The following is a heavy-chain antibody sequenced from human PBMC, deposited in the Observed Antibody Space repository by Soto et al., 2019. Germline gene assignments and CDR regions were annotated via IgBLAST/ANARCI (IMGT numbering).Heavy chain of an antibody. Sequence: SETLSLTCTVSGGSISSGGYYWSWIRQHPGKGLEWIGYIYYSGSSYYNPSLKSRVTISVDTSKNQFSLKLSSVTAADTAVYYCARDLMDYYGMDVWGQGTTVTVSS. CDR1: GGSISSGGYY. D-gene: IGHD3-9*01. J-gene: IGHJ6*02. CDR2: IYYSGSS. CDR3: ARDLMDYYGMDV. V-gene: IGHV4-31*03.